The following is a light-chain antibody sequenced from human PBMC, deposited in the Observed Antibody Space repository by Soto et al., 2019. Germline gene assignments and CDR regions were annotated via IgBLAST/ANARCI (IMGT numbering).Light chain of an antibody. J-gene: IGKJ1*01. CDR1: QSVSSSY. Sequence: EIVWTQSPGTLSLSPGERATLSCRASQSVSSSYLAWYQHKPGQAPRLLIYGASIRATDIPDRFSGSGSGTDFTLTITRLEPEDFAVYYCQQYGSSPGTFGQGTKVDIK. V-gene: IGKV3-20*01. CDR3: QQYGSSPGT. CDR2: GAS.